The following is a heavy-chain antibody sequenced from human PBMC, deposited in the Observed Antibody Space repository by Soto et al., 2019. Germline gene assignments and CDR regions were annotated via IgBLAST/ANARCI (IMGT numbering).Heavy chain of an antibody. Sequence: GASVKVSCKASGYTFTGYYMHWVRQAPGQGLEWMGWINPNSGGTNYAQKFQGRVTMTRDTSISTAYMELSRLRSDDTAVYYCARGLGYCSSTSCRSFDYCGPGTLVTVYS. CDR2: INPNSGGT. V-gene: IGHV1-2*02. CDR1: GYTFTGYY. CDR3: ARGLGYCSSTSCRSFDY. J-gene: IGHJ4*02. D-gene: IGHD2-2*01.